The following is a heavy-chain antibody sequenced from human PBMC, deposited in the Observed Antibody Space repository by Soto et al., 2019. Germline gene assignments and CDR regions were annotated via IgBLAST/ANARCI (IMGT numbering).Heavy chain of an antibody. V-gene: IGHV1-69*01. CDR1: GGTFSSYA. D-gene: IGHD4-4*01. Sequence: QVQLVQSGAEVKKPGSSVKVSCKASGGTFSSYAISWVRQAPGQGLEWMGGIIPIFGTANYAQKFQGRVTITADESTSTAYMELSSLRSEDTAVYYCARDPYSNYGRHYYYGMDVWGQGTTVTVSS. J-gene: IGHJ6*02. CDR3: ARDPYSNYGRHYYYGMDV. CDR2: IIPIFGTA.